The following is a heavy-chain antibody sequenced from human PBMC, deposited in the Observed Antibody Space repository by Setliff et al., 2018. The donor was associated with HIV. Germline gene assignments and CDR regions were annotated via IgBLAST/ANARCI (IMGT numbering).Heavy chain of an antibody. V-gene: IGHV5-51*01. D-gene: IGHD2-15*01. CDR3: AREIRAATIYYYYYMDV. CDR2: IYPGDSDT. CDR1: GYSFTSYW. J-gene: IGHJ6*03. Sequence: GESLKISCQGSGYSFTSYWIGWVRQMPGKGLEWMGIIYPGDSDTRYSPSFQGQVTISADKSISTAYLQWSSLRASDTAVYYCAREIRAATIYYYYYMDVWGKGTTVTVS.